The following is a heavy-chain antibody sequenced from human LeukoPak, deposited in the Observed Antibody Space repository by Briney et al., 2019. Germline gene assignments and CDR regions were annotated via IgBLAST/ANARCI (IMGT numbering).Heavy chain of an antibody. CDR1: GFTSSIYA. Sequence: GGSLTLSCEASGFTSSIYAFSWVRPAPGKVREWVSAAAASGRTYNAGSVKGRFTISRDDSRNTVYLQMDSLRAEDTAVYYCAREIYGTRGWYSADYWGQGALVTVSS. D-gene: IGHD6-19*01. V-gene: IGHV3-23*01. CDR3: AREIYGTRGWYSADY. J-gene: IGHJ4*02. CDR2: AAASGRT.